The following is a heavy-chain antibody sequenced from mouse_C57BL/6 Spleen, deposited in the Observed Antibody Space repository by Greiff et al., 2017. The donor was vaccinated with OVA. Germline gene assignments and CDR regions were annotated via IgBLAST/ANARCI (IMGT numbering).Heavy chain of an antibody. CDR1: GYTFTSYD. CDR3: ARIYYDYIYAMDY. J-gene: IGHJ4*01. Sequence: QVQLQQSGPELVKPGASVKLSCKASGYTFTSYDINWVKQRPGQGLEWIGWIYHRDGSTKYNEKFKGKATLTVDTSSSTAYMELHSLTSEDSAVYFCARIYYDYIYAMDYWGQGTSVTVSS. D-gene: IGHD2-4*01. CDR2: IYHRDGST. V-gene: IGHV1-85*01.